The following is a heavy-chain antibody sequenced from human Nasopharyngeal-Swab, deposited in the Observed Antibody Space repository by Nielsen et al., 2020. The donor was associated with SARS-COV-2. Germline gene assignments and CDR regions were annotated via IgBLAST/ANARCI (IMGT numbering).Heavy chain of an antibody. CDR3: ASQHYDFWSSYYSARSGSDY. D-gene: IGHD3-3*01. J-gene: IGHJ4*02. Sequence: SETLSLTCTVSGGSISSSSYYWGWIRQPPGKGLEWIASIYYSGSTYYNPSLKSRVTISVDTSKNQFSLKLSSMTAADTAVYYCASQHYDFWSSYYSARSGSDYWGQGTLVTVSS. CDR2: IYYSGST. CDR1: GGSISSSSYY. V-gene: IGHV4-39*01.